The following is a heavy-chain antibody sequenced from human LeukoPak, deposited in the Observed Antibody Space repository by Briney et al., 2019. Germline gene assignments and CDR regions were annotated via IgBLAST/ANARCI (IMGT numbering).Heavy chain of an antibody. V-gene: IGHV3-66*01. CDR1: GFTFSSYG. J-gene: IGHJ4*02. Sequence: PGGSLRLSCAASGFTFSSYGMSWVRQAPGKGLEWVSVIYSGGSTYYADSVKGRFTISRGNSKNTLYLQMNSLRAEDTAVYYCARGVYYFDYWGQGTLVTVSS. CDR3: ARGVYYFDY. CDR2: IYSGGST.